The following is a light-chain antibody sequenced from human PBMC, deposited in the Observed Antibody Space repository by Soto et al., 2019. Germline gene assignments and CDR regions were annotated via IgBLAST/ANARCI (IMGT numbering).Light chain of an antibody. CDR1: QRINNW. V-gene: IGKV1-5*03. Sequence: DIQMTQSPSTLSASVGDRVTITCRASQRINNWLAWYQLKPGKAPKLLIYGPSSLESGVPSRFSGSGSGTEFTLTISSLQPDDFATDYCQHYLGYFGQGTKLELK. J-gene: IGKJ2*01. CDR3: QHYLGY. CDR2: GPS.